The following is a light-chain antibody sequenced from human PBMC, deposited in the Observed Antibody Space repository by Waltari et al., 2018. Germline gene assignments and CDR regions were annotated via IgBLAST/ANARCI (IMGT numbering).Light chain of an antibody. CDR3: QQYYSTPDT. V-gene: IGKV4-1*01. CDR2: WAS. J-gene: IGKJ1*01. Sequence: DIVMTQSPDSLAVSLGERATINCKSSQSVLYSSNNKNYLAWYQQKPGQPPKLLIYWASTRESGVPDRFSGSGSGTDFTLTISSLQAEDVAVYYCQQYYSTPDTFGQGNKVEIK. CDR1: QSVLYSSNNKNY.